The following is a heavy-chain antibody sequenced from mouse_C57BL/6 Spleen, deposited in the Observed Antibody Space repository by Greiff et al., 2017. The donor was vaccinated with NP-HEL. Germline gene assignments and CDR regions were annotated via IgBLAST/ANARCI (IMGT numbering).Heavy chain of an antibody. Sequence: EVQLQQSGPELVKPGASVKISCKASGYTFTDYYMNWVKQSHGKSLEWIGDINPNNGGTSYNQKFKGKATLTVDKSSSTAYMELRSLTSEDSAVYYCACYGSSYDYYAMDYWGQGTSVTVSS. CDR3: ACYGSSYDYYAMDY. J-gene: IGHJ4*01. CDR1: GYTFTDYY. CDR2: INPNNGGT. D-gene: IGHD1-1*01. V-gene: IGHV1-26*01.